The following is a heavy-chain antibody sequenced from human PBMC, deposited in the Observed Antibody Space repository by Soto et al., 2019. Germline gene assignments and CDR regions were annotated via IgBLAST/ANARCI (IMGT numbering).Heavy chain of an antibody. CDR1: EFTFSSNW. CDR2: INSDGSST. J-gene: IGHJ4*02. Sequence: GGSLRLSCAASEFTFSSNWMHWVRQAPGKGLVWVSRINSDGSSTSYADSVKGRFTISRDNAKNTLYLQMNSLRAEDTAVYYCARVGAGKYYFDYWGQGTLVTVSS. V-gene: IGHV3-74*01. CDR3: ARVGAGKYYFDY.